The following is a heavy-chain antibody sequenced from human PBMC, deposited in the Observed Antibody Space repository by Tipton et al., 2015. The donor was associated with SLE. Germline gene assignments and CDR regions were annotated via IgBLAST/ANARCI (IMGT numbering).Heavy chain of an antibody. V-gene: IGHV4-59*13. J-gene: IGHJ3*02. CDR2: IYYSGST. Sequence: TLSLTCTVSGGSISSYYWSWIRQPPGKGLEWIGYIYYSGSTNYNPSLKSRVTISVDTSKNQFSLKLSSVTAADTAVYYCASPGYSSSGSAFDIWGQGTMVTVSS. CDR3: ASPGYSSSGSAFDI. D-gene: IGHD6-13*01. CDR1: GGSISSYY.